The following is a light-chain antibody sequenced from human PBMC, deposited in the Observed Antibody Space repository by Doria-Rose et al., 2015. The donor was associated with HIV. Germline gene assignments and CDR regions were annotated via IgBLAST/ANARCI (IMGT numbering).Light chain of an antibody. Sequence: MTQSPSTLSASVGDRVTITCRASQSINNWLAWFQQKAGKAPKLLIYKASSLESGVPSRFSGSGSGTEFTLTISSLQPDDFATYYCQQYNSYPWTFGQGTKVEIK. CDR2: KAS. CDR3: QQYNSYPWT. J-gene: IGKJ1*01. CDR1: QSINNW. V-gene: IGKV1-5*03.